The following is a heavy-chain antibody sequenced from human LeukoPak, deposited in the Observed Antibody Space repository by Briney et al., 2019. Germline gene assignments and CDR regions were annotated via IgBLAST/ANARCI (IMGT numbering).Heavy chain of an antibody. CDR2: IYYSGST. CDR3: ARHGYYGSGSYYNVGYYYYMDV. Sequence: SETLSLTCTLSGGSISSSSYYWGWIRQPPGKGLEWIGSIYYSGSTYYNPSLKSRVTISVDTSKNQFSLKLSSVTAADTAVYYCARHGYYGSGSYYNVGYYYYMDVWGKGTTVTVSS. D-gene: IGHD3-10*01. V-gene: IGHV4-39*01. J-gene: IGHJ6*03. CDR1: GGSISSSSYY.